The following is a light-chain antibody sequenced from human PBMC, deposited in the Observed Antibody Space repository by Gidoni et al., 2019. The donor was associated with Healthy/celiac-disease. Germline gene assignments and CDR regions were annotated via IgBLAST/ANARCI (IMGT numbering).Light chain of an antibody. Sequence: DIQMTQSQSSLSASVGDRVTITCRASQSISSYLNWYQQQPGKAPKLLIYAASSLQSGVPSRFSGSGSWTDFTLTISSLQPEDCATYYCQQSYSTPHTFXXXTKLEIK. CDR1: QSISSY. CDR3: QQSYSTPHT. J-gene: IGKJ2*01. CDR2: AAS. V-gene: IGKV1-39*01.